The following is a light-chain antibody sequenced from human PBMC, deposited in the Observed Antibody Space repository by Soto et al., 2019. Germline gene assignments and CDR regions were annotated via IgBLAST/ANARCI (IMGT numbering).Light chain of an antibody. CDR1: SSDVGGYNY. Sequence: QTVVTQPPSASGSPGQSVTISCIGTSSDVGGYNYVSWYQQHPGKAPKLMIYEVSKRPSGVPDRFSGSKFGNTASLTVSGLQAEDEADYYCSSYAASNNLGVFGGGTKLTVL. J-gene: IGLJ2*01. CDR3: SSYAASNNLGV. CDR2: EVS. V-gene: IGLV2-8*01.